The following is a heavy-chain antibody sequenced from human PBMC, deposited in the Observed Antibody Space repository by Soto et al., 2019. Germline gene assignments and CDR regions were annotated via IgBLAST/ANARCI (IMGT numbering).Heavy chain of an antibody. J-gene: IGHJ6*03. CDR1: GFSFSDYS. Sequence: EVQLVESGGGLVKPGGSLRLSCAASGFSFSDYSMNWVRQAPGKGLEWVSSISGSSSYIYYADSLKGRVTVSRDNAEKSMYLQMNSLRAEDTAVYYCAREGAYCSGTGCRDYYHYMDVWGNGTTVTVSS. CDR3: AREGAYCSGTGCRDYYHYMDV. V-gene: IGHV3-21*01. CDR2: ISGSSSYI. D-gene: IGHD2-2*01.